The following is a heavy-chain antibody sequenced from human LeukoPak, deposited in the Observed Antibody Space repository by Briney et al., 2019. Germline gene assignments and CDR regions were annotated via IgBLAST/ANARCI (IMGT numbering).Heavy chain of an antibody. CDR2: ISLTSNDI. Sequence: GGSLRLSCAASGFSFRSHAMNWVRQAPGKGLEWVSSISLTSNDIYYAASVRGRFIISRDNAKNLLSLQMNSLRAEDTALYYCARGDTSLQRNDALDIWGQGTMVSVSS. CDR3: ARGDTSLQRNDALDI. J-gene: IGHJ3*02. CDR1: GFSFRSHA. V-gene: IGHV3-21*01. D-gene: IGHD2/OR15-2a*01.